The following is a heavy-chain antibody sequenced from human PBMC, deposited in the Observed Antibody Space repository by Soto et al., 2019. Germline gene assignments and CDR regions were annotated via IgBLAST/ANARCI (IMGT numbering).Heavy chain of an antibody. D-gene: IGHD6-19*01. J-gene: IGHJ5*02. CDR1: GGTFSSYA. Sequence: QVQLVQSGAEVKKPGSSVKVSCKASGGTFSSYAISWVRQAPGQGLEWMGGIIPIFGTANYAQKFQGRVTITADESTSTAYMELSRLRSEDTAVYYCARDPVVAVAGTFWFDPWGQGTLVTVSS. CDR3: ARDPVVAVAGTFWFDP. V-gene: IGHV1-69*01. CDR2: IIPIFGTA.